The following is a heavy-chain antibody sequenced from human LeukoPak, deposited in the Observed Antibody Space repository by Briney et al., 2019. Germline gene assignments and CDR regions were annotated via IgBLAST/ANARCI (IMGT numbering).Heavy chain of an antibody. Sequence: GGSLRLSCAASGFTFDDYAMHWVRQAPGKGLEWVSAIGTAGDTYYPGSVKGRFTISRENAKNSLYLQMNSLRAGDTAVYYCARGIAVAGPFDYWGQGTLVTVSS. CDR2: IGTAGDT. D-gene: IGHD6-19*01. V-gene: IGHV3-13*01. CDR3: ARGIAVAGPFDY. CDR1: GFTFDDYA. J-gene: IGHJ4*02.